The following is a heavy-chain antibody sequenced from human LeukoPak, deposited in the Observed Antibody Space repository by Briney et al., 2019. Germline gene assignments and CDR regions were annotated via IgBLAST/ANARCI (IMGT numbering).Heavy chain of an antibody. D-gene: IGHD5-12*01. CDR1: GGSISSYY. V-gene: IGHV4-34*01. CDR3: ARSPREMATIQTFDY. Sequence: KPSETLSLTCTVSGGSISSYYWSWIRQPPGKGLEWIGEINHSGSTNYNPSLKSRVTISVDTSKNQFSLKLSSVTAADTAVYYCARSPREMATIQTFDYWGQGTLVTVSS. CDR2: INHSGST. J-gene: IGHJ4*02.